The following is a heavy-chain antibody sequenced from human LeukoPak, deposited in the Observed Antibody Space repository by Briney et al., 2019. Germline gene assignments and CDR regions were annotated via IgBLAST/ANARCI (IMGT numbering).Heavy chain of an antibody. V-gene: IGHV4-39*07. Sequence: PSETLSLTCTVSGGSISSSSYYWGWIRQPPGKGLEWIGSIYYSGSTYYNPSLKSRVTISVDTSKNQFSLKLSSVTAADTAVYYCARDSLLWFGELNEDYWGQGTLVTVSS. J-gene: IGHJ4*02. CDR3: ARDSLLWFGELNEDY. D-gene: IGHD3-10*01. CDR1: GGSISSSSYY. CDR2: IYYSGST.